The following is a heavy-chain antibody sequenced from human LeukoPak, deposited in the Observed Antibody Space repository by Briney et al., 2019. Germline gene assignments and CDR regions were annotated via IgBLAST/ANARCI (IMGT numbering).Heavy chain of an antibody. V-gene: IGHV4-34*01. CDR2: INHSGST. Sequence: SETLSLTCAVYGGSFSGYYWSWIRQPPGKGLEWIGEINHSGSTNYNPSLKSRVTISVDTSKNQFSLKLSSVTAADTAVYYCARVGRNYDFWSGYNPPYYGMDVWGQGTTVTVSS. CDR1: GGSFSGYY. J-gene: IGHJ6*02. D-gene: IGHD3-3*01. CDR3: ARVGRNYDFWSGYNPPYYGMDV.